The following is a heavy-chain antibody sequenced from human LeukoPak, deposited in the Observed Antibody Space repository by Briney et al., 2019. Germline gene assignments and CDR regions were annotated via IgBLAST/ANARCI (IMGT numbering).Heavy chain of an antibody. J-gene: IGHJ4*02. CDR1: GFTFSNYW. D-gene: IGHD3/OR15-3a*01. CDR2: INSDGRST. Sequence: PGGSLRLSCAVSGFTFSNYWMHWARQAPGKGLVWVARINSDGRSTNYGDSVKGRFTISRDNAKNTLYLQMNSLRAEDTAVYYCARVSDWNFNYWGQGTLVTVSS. V-gene: IGHV3-74*01. CDR3: ARVSDWNFNY.